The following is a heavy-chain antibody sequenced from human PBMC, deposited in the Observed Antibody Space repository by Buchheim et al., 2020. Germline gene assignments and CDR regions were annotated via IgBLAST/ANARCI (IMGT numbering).Heavy chain of an antibody. CDR3: ARDFFAYDSSGYNPDY. CDR2: ISYDGSNK. Sequence: VQLVESGGGVVQPGRSLRLSCAASGFTFSSYAMHWVRQAPGKGLEWVAVISYDGSNKYYADSVKGRFTISRDNSKNTLYLQMNSLRAEDTAVYYCARDFFAYDSSGYNPDYWGQGTL. D-gene: IGHD3-22*01. CDR1: GFTFSSYA. J-gene: IGHJ4*02. V-gene: IGHV3-30-3*01.